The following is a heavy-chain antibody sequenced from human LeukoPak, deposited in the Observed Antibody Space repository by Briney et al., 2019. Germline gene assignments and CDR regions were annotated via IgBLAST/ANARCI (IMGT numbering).Heavy chain of an antibody. Sequence: ASVKVSCKASGGTFSSYAISWLRQAPGQGLEWMGRIIPIFGTANYAQKFQGRVTITTDESTSTAYMELSSLRSEDTAAYDCARTSARFLRNWFAPWGRRTLVTVSS. CDR2: IIPIFGTA. J-gene: IGHJ5*02. V-gene: IGHV1-69*05. D-gene: IGHD3-3*01. CDR3: ARTSARFLRNWFAP. CDR1: GGTFSSYA.